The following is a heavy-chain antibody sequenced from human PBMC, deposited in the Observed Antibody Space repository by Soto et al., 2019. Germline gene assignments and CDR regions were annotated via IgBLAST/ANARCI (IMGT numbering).Heavy chain of an antibody. CDR1: GGSFSGYY. D-gene: IGHD3-22*01. V-gene: IGHV4-34*01. Sequence: SETLSLTCAVYGGSFSGYYWSWIRQPPGKGLEWIGEINHSGSTNYNPSLKRRVTISVDTSKNQFSVKLSSVTAADTAVYYCARGPDMIVVVITTTDAFDIWGQGTMVTVSS. CDR3: ARGPDMIVVVITTTDAFDI. CDR2: INHSGST. J-gene: IGHJ3*02.